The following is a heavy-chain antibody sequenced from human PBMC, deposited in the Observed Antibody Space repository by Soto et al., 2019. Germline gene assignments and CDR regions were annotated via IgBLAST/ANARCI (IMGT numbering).Heavy chain of an antibody. V-gene: IGHV1-2*04. Sequence: ASVKVSCKASGYTFTSYGISWVRQAPGQGLEWMGWISPNSGGTNYAQKFQGWVTMTRDTSISTAYMELSRLRSDDTAVYYCARGKFAVTAVDYWGQGSLVTVSS. CDR1: GYTFTSYG. CDR2: ISPNSGGT. J-gene: IGHJ4*02. CDR3: ARGKFAVTAVDY. D-gene: IGHD4-17*01.